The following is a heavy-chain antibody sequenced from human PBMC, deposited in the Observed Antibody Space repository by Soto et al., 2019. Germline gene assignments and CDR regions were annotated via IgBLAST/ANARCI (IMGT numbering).Heavy chain of an antibody. CDR3: ARLTPCGDILSGSYYFDY. V-gene: IGHV4-31*03. Sequence: PSETLSLTCTVSGGSISSGGYYWSWIRQHPGKGLEWIGYIYYSGSTYYNPSLTSRVTISVDTSKNQFSLKLSSVTAADTAVYYCARLTPCGDILSGSYYFDYWGQGTLVTVSS. CDR2: IYYSGST. D-gene: IGHD3-9*01. J-gene: IGHJ4*02. CDR1: GGSISSGGYY.